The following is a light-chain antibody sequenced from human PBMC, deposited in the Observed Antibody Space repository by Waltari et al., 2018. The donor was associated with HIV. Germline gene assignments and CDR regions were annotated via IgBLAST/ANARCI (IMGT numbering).Light chain of an antibody. CDR2: DAS. Sequence: DIQITQAPSSLAASVGNRVHITCQASQGLKNNLNWFQQRPGKAPKLLIYDASKLETGVPSRFTGSGSGTDFTFTITSLQPEDIATYFCLQYENLPYTVGQGTKLEIK. J-gene: IGKJ2*01. CDR1: QGLKNN. CDR3: LQYENLPYT. V-gene: IGKV1-33*01.